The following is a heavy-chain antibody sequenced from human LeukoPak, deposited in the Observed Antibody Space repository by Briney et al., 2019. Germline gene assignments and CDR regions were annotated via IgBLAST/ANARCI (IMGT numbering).Heavy chain of an antibody. D-gene: IGHD3-3*01. CDR2: ISGSGGST. Sequence: QPGGSLRLSCAASGFTFSSYAMSWVRQAPGKGLEWVSAISGSGGSTYYADSVKGRFTISRDNSKNTLYLQMNSLRAEDTAVYYCAKDGYDFWSGYSYYFDYWGQGTLVTVSS. CDR1: GFTFSSYA. V-gene: IGHV3-23*01. CDR3: AKDGYDFWSGYSYYFDY. J-gene: IGHJ4*02.